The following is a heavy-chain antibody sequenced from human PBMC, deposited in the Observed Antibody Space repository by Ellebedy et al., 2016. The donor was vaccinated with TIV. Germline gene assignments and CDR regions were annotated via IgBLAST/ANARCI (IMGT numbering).Heavy chain of an antibody. CDR2: IYSGGST. V-gene: IGHV3-53*01. Sequence: PGGSLRPSCPASGFTVSSNYMSWVRQAPGKGLEWVSIIYSGGSTYYADSVKGRFTISRDNSKNTLYLQMNSLRAEDTAVYYCAREARGSGWCYIDYWGQGTLVTVSS. CDR1: GFTVSSNY. D-gene: IGHD6-19*01. J-gene: IGHJ4*02. CDR3: AREARGSGWCYIDY.